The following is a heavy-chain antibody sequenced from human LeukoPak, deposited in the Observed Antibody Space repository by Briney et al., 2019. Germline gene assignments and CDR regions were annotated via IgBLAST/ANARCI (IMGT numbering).Heavy chain of an antibody. CDR1: GDSISSGRNY. CDR3: ARRWGYSSSWSGFGVNWFDP. CDR2: INHSGST. D-gene: IGHD6-13*01. Sequence: SETLSLTCSVSGDSISSGRNYWGWIRQPPGKGLEWIGEINHSGSTNYNPSLKSRVTISVDTSKNQFSLKLSSVTAADTAVYYCARRWGYSSSWSGFGVNWFDPWGQGTLVTVSS. J-gene: IGHJ5*02. V-gene: IGHV4-39*07.